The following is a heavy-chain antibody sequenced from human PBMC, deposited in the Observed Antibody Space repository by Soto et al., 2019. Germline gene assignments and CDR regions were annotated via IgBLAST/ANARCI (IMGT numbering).Heavy chain of an antibody. D-gene: IGHD1-26*01. CDR2: IYTSGST. V-gene: IGHV4-4*07. J-gene: IGHJ5*02. Sequence: SETLSLTCTVSGGSISSYYWSRIRQPAGKGLEWIGRIYTSGSTNYNPSLKSRVTMSVDTSKNQFSLKLSSVTAADTAVYYCARVHGSYVFEWFDPWGQGTLVTVSS. CDR3: ARVHGSYVFEWFDP. CDR1: GGSISSYY.